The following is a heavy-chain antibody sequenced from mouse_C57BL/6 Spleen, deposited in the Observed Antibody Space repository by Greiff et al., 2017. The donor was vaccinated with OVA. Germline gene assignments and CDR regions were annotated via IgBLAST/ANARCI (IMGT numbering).Heavy chain of an antibody. CDR1: GYAFSSSW. J-gene: IGHJ3*01. Sequence: QVQLKESGPELVKPGASVKISCKASGYAFSSSWMNWVKQRPGKGLEWIGRIYPGDGDTNYNGKFKGKATLTADKSSSTAYMQLSSLTSEDSAVYFCAREGVITTVVEPFAYWGQGTLVTVSA. D-gene: IGHD1-1*01. CDR3: AREGVITTVVEPFAY. V-gene: IGHV1-82*01. CDR2: IYPGDGDT.